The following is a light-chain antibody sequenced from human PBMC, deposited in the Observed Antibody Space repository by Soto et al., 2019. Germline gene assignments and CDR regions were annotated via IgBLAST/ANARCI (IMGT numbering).Light chain of an antibody. V-gene: IGLV2-14*01. Sequence: QSALTQPASVSGSAGQSITISCTGTSSDVGGYDYVSWYQQHPGKAPKLMIYDVTNRPSGVSNRFSGSKSGNTASLTISGLQAEDEADYFCSSYTTIGTYVLFGGGTKLTVL. CDR1: SSDVGGYDY. CDR2: DVT. CDR3: SSYTTIGTYVL. J-gene: IGLJ2*01.